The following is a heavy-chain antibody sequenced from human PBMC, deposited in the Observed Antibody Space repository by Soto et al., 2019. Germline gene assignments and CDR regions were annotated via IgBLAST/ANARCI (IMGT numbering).Heavy chain of an antibody. CDR2: IKQDGSEK. J-gene: IGHJ6*03. Sequence: EVQLVESGGGLVQPGGSLRLSCAASGFTCSSDWMSWVRQAAGKGLEWVANIKQDGSEKYYVDSVQGRFTISRDDANNSLYLQMNSLRAEDTAVYYCARGMAVALHFDYCYYMDVWGKGTTVTVSS. CDR1: GFTCSSDW. D-gene: IGHD6-19*01. V-gene: IGHV3-7*03. CDR3: ARGMAVALHFDYCYYMDV.